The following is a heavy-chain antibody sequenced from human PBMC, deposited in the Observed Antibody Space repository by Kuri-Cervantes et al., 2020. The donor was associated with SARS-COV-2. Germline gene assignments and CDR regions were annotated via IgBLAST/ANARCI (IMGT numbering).Heavy chain of an antibody. V-gene: IGHV4-30-2*03. Sequence: SQTLSLTCAVSGGSISSGGYSWSWIRQPPGKGLEWIGSIYYSGSTYYNPSLKSRVTISVDTSKNQFSLKLSSVTAADTAVYYCARHARGWYRDDYWGQGTLVTVSS. CDR3: ARHARGWYRDDY. J-gene: IGHJ4*02. CDR2: IYYSGST. D-gene: IGHD6-19*01. CDR1: GGSISSGGYS.